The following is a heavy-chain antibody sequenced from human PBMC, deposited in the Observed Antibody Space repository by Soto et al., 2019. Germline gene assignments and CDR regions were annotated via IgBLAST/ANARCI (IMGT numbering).Heavy chain of an antibody. CDR1: GLSINSNYF. CDR3: ARGIKYGDYSRWFDP. V-gene: IGHV4-38-2*01. CDR2: IYFGGNT. J-gene: IGHJ5*02. D-gene: IGHD4-17*01. Sequence: SETLSLTCAVSGLSINSNYFWGWIRQTPGRGLEWIGSIYFGGNTYYNPSLKSRVTISVDTSKNQFSLKLSSVTAADTAVYYCARGIKYGDYSRWFDPWGPGTLVTVSS.